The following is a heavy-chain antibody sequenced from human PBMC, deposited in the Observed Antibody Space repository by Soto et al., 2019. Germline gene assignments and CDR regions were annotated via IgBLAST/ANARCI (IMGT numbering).Heavy chain of an antibody. Sequence: SVKVSCKASGYTFTSYGISWVRQAPGQGLEWMGGIIPIFGTANYAQEFQGRVTITADESTSTAYMELSSLRSEDTAVYYCARASPIRGQQLVREPEGPGWFDPWGQGTLVTVSS. CDR2: IIPIFGTA. D-gene: IGHD6-13*01. CDR1: GYTFTSYG. CDR3: ARASPIRGQQLVREPEGPGWFDP. V-gene: IGHV1-69*13. J-gene: IGHJ5*02.